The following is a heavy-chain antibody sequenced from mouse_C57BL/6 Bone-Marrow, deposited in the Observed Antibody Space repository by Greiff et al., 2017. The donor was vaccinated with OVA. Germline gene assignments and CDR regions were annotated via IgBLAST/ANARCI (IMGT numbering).Heavy chain of an antibody. CDR3: ASHYYGSSYGYFDV. D-gene: IGHD1-1*01. CDR2: IWSGGST. V-gene: IGHV2-2*01. CDR1: GFSLTSYG. J-gene: IGHJ1*03. Sequence: VKLVESGPGLVQPSQSLSITCTVSGFSLTSYGVHWVRQSPGKGLEWLGVIWSGGSTDYNAAFISRLSISKDNSKSQVFFKMNSLQADDTAIYYCASHYYGSSYGYFDVWGTGTTVTVSS.